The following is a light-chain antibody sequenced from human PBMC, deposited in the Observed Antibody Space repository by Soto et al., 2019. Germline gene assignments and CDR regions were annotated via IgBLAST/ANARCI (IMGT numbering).Light chain of an antibody. CDR3: QQSSSTPLT. J-gene: IGKJ4*01. CDR1: ETISHY. Sequence: IHMSQSPSSLSASVGDRVTITCRASETISHYLNRYQQKPGEAPKLLIYGASKLQSGVPSRFSGSGSGTDFTLTITSLQIEDFETYYCQQSSSTPLTFGGGTKVDIK. V-gene: IGKV1-39*01. CDR2: GAS.